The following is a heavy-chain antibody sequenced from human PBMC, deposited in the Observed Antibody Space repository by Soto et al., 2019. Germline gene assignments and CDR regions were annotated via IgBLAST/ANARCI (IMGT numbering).Heavy chain of an antibody. D-gene: IGHD3-10*01. V-gene: IGHV1-18*04. Sequence: ASVKVSCKASGYTFTSYGISWVRQAPGQGLEWMGWISAYNGNTNYAQKLQGRVTMTTDTSTSTAYMELRSLRSDDTAVYYCARDHGPGLPDYYHYYGMDVWGQGTTVTVSS. CDR1: GYTFTSYG. CDR2: ISAYNGNT. J-gene: IGHJ6*02. CDR3: ARDHGPGLPDYYHYYGMDV.